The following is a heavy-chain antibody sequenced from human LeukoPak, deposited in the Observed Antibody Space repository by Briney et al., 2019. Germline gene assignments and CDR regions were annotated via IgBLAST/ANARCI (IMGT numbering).Heavy chain of an antibody. CDR3: ARENSRRTPPKNPYYYYGMDV. V-gene: IGHV1-3*01. CDR2: INAGNGNT. CDR1: GYTFTSYA. J-gene: IGHJ6*02. Sequence: ASVKVSCKASGYTFTSYAMHWVRQAPGQRLEWMGWINAGNGNTKYSQKFQGWVTMTRDTSISTAYMELSRLRSDDTAVYYCARENSRRTPPKNPYYYYGMDVWGQGTTVTVSS. D-gene: IGHD2/OR15-2a*01.